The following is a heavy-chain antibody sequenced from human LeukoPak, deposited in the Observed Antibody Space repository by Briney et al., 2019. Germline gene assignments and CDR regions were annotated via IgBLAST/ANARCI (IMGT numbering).Heavy chain of an antibody. CDR2: IYSGGST. V-gene: IGHV3-53*01. Sequence: PGGSLRLSCAASGFTVSNNYMSWVRQAPGKGLEWVSVIYSGGSTYCADSVKGRFTISRDNSKNTLYLQMSSLRAEDTAVYYCARGLSSSWPEYFHHWGQGTLVTVSS. J-gene: IGHJ1*01. CDR1: GFTVSNNY. CDR3: ARGLSSSWPEYFHH. D-gene: IGHD6-13*01.